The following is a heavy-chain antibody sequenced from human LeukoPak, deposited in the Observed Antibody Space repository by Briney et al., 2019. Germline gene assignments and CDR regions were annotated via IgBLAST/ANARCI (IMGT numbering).Heavy chain of an antibody. CDR2: IYYSGST. D-gene: IGHD3-22*01. V-gene: IGHV4-30-4*08. J-gene: IGHJ4*02. CDR1: GGSISRRDYY. CDR3: ARYYYDSSGYDY. Sequence: SQTLSLTCTVSGGSISRRDYYWSWIRQPPEKGLEWIGYIYYSGSTYYNPSLKSRVTISVDTSKNQFSLKLSSVTAADTAVYYCARYYYDSSGYDYWGQGTLVTVSS.